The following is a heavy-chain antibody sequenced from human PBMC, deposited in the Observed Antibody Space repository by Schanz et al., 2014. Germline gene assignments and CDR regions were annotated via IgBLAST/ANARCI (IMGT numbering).Heavy chain of an antibody. V-gene: IGHV1-69*02. Sequence: QVHLVQSGAEVKKPGSSVKVSCKASGGTFSSDTFSWVRQAPGQGLEWMGIITPSGGSTNYAQKLQGRVTMTRDTSTSTVYMELSSLRSEDTAVYYCAGAFDSSGYYFDYWGQGTLVTVSS. D-gene: IGHD3-22*01. CDR2: ITPSGGST. CDR3: AGAFDSSGYYFDY. J-gene: IGHJ4*02. CDR1: GGTFSSDT.